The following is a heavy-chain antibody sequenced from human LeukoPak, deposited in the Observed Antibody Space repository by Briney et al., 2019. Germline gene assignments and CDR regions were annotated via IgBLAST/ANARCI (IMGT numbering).Heavy chain of an antibody. Sequence: SETLSLTCTVSGGSISSYYWSWIRQPPGKGLEWIGYIYYSGSTNYNPSLKSRVTISVDTSKNQFSLKLSSVTAADTAVYYCARLPIVVVPAAPPHYAFDIWGQGTMVTVSS. CDR2: IYYSGST. D-gene: IGHD2-2*01. J-gene: IGHJ3*02. CDR3: ARLPIVVVPAAPPHYAFDI. V-gene: IGHV4-59*08. CDR1: GGSISSYY.